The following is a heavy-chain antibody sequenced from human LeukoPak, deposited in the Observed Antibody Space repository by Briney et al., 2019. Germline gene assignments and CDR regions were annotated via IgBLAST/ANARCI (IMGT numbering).Heavy chain of an antibody. V-gene: IGHV4-39*07. J-gene: IGHJ4*02. CDR2: IYYRGST. Sequence: SETLSLTCTVSGGSFSSSTHYWGWIRQPPGKGLEWIGSIYYRGSTHYNPSLKSRVTMSVDTSKNQFSLRLSSVTPADTAVYYCARDRGEGIVGTFDYWGQGTLVTVSS. D-gene: IGHD1-26*01. CDR1: GGSFSSSTHY. CDR3: ARDRGEGIVGTFDY.